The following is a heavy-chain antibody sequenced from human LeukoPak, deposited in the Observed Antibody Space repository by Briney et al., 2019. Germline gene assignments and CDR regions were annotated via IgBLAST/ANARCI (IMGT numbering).Heavy chain of an antibody. CDR3: ARDPSLYGDYILWYFDY. Sequence: GGSLRLSCAASGFTFSSYAMHWVRQAPGKGLEWVAVISYDGSNKYYADSVKGRFTIPRDNSKNTLYLQMNSLRAEDTAVYYCARDPSLYGDYILWYFDYWGQGTLVTVSS. CDR2: ISYDGSNK. D-gene: IGHD4-17*01. CDR1: GFTFSSYA. J-gene: IGHJ4*02. V-gene: IGHV3-30-3*01.